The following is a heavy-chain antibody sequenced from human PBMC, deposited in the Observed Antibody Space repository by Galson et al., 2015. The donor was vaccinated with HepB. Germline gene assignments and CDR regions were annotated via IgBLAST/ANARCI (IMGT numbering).Heavy chain of an antibody. V-gene: IGHV1-46*01. Sequence: SVKVSCKASGYKFTGYYMHWVRQAPGQGLEWMGIINPSGGSTDYAQKFQGRLTMTRDTSTSTVFMELSSLRSEDTAVYHCARGVLLWDGPDYWGQGTLVTVSS. CDR2: INPSGGST. J-gene: IGHJ4*02. D-gene: IGHD3-10*01. CDR1: GYKFTGYY. CDR3: ARGVLLWDGPDY.